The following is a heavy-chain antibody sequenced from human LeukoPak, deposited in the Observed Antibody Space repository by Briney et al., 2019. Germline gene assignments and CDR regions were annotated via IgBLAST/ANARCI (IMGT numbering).Heavy chain of an antibody. CDR1: GYTFTGYY. J-gene: IGHJ4*02. CDR3: ARGGYSGYDLDY. CDR2: INAGNGNT. V-gene: IGHV1-3*01. D-gene: IGHD5-12*01. Sequence: ASVKVSCKASGYTFTGYYMHWVRQAPGQGLEWMGWINAGNGNTKYSQKFQGRVTITRDTSASTAYMELSSLRSEDTAVYYCARGGYSGYDLDYWGQGTLVTVSS.